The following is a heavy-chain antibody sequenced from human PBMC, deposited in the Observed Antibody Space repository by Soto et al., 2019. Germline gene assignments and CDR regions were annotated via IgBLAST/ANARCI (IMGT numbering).Heavy chain of an antibody. Sequence: QAQLVESGGGVVQPGGSLRLSCAASGLTCNNYGMHWVRQAPGKGLECVAVIWNDGSGYYYPNSVKGRFTISRDNAKNTLYLQMSSLRAEDTAVYFCARRQISPPTRGAAAARGGIDVWGHGTTVTVSS. D-gene: IGHD6-13*01. CDR3: ARRQISPPTRGAAAARGGIDV. J-gene: IGHJ6*02. CDR2: IWNDGSGY. CDR1: GLTCNNYG. V-gene: IGHV3-33*01.